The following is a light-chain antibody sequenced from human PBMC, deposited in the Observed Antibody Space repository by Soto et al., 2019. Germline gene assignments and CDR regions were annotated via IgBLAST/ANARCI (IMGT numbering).Light chain of an antibody. J-gene: IGLJ1*01. CDR3: GSWDSSLSAYD. CDR1: SSNIGNNA. Sequence: QSVLTQPPSVSEAPRQRVTISCSGSSSNIGNNAVNWYQQPPGKAPKLLIYYDDLLPSGVSDRFSGSKSGTSASLAISGLQTGDEADYYCGSWDSSLSAYDFGTGTKVTVL. CDR2: YDD. V-gene: IGLV1-36*01.